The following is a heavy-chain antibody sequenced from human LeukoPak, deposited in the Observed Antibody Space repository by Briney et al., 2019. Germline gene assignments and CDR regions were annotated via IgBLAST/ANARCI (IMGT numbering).Heavy chain of an antibody. V-gene: IGHV3-23*01. CDR1: GFSFSSYA. CDR3: AKGRGYCTGGSCYSDY. D-gene: IGHD2-15*01. Sequence: PGGSLRLSCAASGFSFSSYAMSWVRQAPGKGLEWVSGISSSGGSTYYADSVKGRFTISRDNSKNTLYLQMNSLRVEDTAIYYCAKGRGYCTGGSCYSDYWGQGTLVTVSS. J-gene: IGHJ4*02. CDR2: ISSSGGST.